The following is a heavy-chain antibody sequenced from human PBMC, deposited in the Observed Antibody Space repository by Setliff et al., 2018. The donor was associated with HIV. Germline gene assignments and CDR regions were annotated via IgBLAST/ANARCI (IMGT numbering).Heavy chain of an antibody. CDR3: AIRSRLGWSSNYLDF. CDR2: IYYSGST. V-gene: IGHV4-39*07. Sequence: LSLTCTVSGGSIRSSSYYWGVIRQPPGKGLEWIGSIYYSGSTYYNPSLRSRVTISGDTSKTQFSLKLSSVTAADTAVYYCAIRSRLGWSSNYLDFWGQGTLGTVSS. CDR1: GGSIRSSSYY. D-gene: IGHD2-21*01. J-gene: IGHJ4*02.